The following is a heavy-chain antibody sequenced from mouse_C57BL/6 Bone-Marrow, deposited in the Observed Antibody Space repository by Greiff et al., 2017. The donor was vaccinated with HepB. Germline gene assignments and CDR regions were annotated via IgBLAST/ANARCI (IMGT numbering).Heavy chain of an antibody. CDR3: ARWVYGSSYPY. J-gene: IGHJ2*01. CDR2: IDPEDGET. CDR1: GFNIKDYY. D-gene: IGHD1-1*01. V-gene: IGHV14-2*01. Sequence: VQLKESGAELVKPGASVKLSCTASGFNIKDYYMHWVKQRTEQGLEWIGRIDPEDGETKYAPKFPGKATITADTSSNTAYLQLSSLTSEDTAVYYCARWVYGSSYPYWGQGTTLTVSS.